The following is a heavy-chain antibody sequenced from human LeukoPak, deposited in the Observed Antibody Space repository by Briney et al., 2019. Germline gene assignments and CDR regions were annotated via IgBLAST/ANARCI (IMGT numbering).Heavy chain of an antibody. J-gene: IGHJ4*02. CDR2: IYSGGST. CDR3: ARDASFYYDSSGYYRPFDY. Sequence: GGSLRLSCAASGFTVSSNYMSWVRQAPGKGLEWVSVIYSGGSTYYADSVKGRFTISRDNPKNTLYLQMNSLRAEDTAVYYCARDASFYYDSSGYYRPFDYWGQGTLVTVSS. D-gene: IGHD3-22*01. V-gene: IGHV3-66*01. CDR1: GFTVSSNY.